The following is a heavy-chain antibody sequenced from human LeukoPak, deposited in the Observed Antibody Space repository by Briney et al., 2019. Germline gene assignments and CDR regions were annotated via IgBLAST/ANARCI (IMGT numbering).Heavy chain of an antibody. V-gene: IGHV4-39*07. D-gene: IGHD3-22*01. CDR3: ARSTYYYDSSGYYYPYYFDY. CDR1: GDSISSTSYY. CDR2: IYYSGST. J-gene: IGHJ4*02. Sequence: PSETLSLTCTVSGDSISSTSYYWGWVRQPPGKGLEWIGTIYYSGSTYYNPSLKSRVTISVDTSKNQFSLKLSSVTAADTAVYYCARSTYYYDSSGYYYPYYFDYWGQGTLVTVSS.